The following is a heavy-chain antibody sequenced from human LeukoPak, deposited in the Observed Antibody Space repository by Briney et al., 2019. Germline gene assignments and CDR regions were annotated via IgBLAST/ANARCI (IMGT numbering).Heavy chain of an antibody. CDR1: GFTFTTYA. D-gene: IGHD7-27*01. J-gene: IGHJ4*02. Sequence: GGSLRLSCAASGFTFTTYAMHWVRQAPGKGLEWMAFIRSDGSNKYYADSVKGRFTISRDNSKNTLYLQMNSLRVEDTAVYYCAQDLAWGAFDHWGQGTLVTVSS. V-gene: IGHV3-30*02. CDR2: IRSDGSNK. CDR3: AQDLAWGAFDH.